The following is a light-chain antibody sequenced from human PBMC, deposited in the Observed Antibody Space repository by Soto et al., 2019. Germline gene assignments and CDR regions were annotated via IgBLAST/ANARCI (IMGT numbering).Light chain of an antibody. J-gene: IGKJ1*01. CDR2: KAS. CDR1: QSISSW. Sequence: DIQMTQSPSTLSASVGDRVTITCRASQSISSWLAWYQQKPGKAATLLMYKASTLKSGGPSRFSGSGSGTEFTLITSSLQPDDFATYYCQHYNSYSEAFGQGTKVDI. CDR3: QHYNSYSEA. V-gene: IGKV1-5*03.